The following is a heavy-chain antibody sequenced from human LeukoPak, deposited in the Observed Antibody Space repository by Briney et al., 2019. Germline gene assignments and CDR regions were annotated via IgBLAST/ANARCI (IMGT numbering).Heavy chain of an antibody. Sequence: PSETLSLTCTASGGSISSYYWSWIRQPPGKGLEWIGYIRYSRNTYYNPSLKSRVTISVDTSKNQFSLKLSSVTAADTAVYYCAKSGALTDYLYWGQGTLVTVSS. D-gene: IGHD3-9*01. CDR2: IRYSRNT. CDR1: GGSISSYY. J-gene: IGHJ4*02. V-gene: IGHV4-59*01. CDR3: AKSGALTDYLY.